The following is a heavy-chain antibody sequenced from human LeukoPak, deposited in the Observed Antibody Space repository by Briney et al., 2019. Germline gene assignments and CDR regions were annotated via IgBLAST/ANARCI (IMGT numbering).Heavy chain of an antibody. CDR2: ISYDGSNK. Sequence: GGSLRLSCAASGFTFSSYAIHWVRQAPGKGLEWVAVISYDGSNKYYADSVKGRFTISRDNSKNTLYLQMNSLRAEDMAVYYCARVGVGATWMDVCGQGTTVTVSS. D-gene: IGHD1-26*01. CDR1: GFTFSSYA. V-gene: IGHV3-30-3*01. CDR3: ARVGVGATWMDV. J-gene: IGHJ6*02.